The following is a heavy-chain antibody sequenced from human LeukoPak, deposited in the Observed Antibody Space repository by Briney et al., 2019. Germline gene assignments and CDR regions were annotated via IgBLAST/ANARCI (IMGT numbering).Heavy chain of an antibody. Sequence: ASVKVSCKASGYTFTSYGIRWVRQAPGQGLEWMGWISAYNGNTNYAQKLQGRVTMTTDTSTSTAYMELRSLRSDDTAVYYCARDSGYSSGWYVYYYYGMDVWGQGTTVTVSS. CDR2: ISAYNGNT. CDR1: GYTFTSYG. V-gene: IGHV1-18*01. D-gene: IGHD6-19*01. J-gene: IGHJ6*02. CDR3: ARDSGYSSGWYVYYYYGMDV.